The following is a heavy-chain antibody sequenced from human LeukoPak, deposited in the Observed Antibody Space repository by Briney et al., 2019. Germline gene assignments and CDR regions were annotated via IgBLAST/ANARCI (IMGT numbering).Heavy chain of an antibody. J-gene: IGHJ6*02. Sequence: SETLSLTCTDSGGSISSYYWSWIRQPPGKGLEWIGYIYYGGNTYYNPSLKSRIIISVDMSKNQFSLNLSSVTAADTAVYYCARDGDFESSGHAMDVWGQGTTVTVSS. CDR1: GGSISSYY. CDR3: ARDGDFESSGHAMDV. V-gene: IGHV4-4*08. CDR2: IYYGGNT. D-gene: IGHD3-22*01.